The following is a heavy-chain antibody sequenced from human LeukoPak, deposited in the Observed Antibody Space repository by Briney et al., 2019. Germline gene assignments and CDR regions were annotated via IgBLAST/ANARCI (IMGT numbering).Heavy chain of an antibody. D-gene: IGHD6-13*01. CDR1: GFTVSSNS. CDR2: VYSGGTT. CDR3: ARFSRGFDL. V-gene: IGHV3-53*01. Sequence: PGGSLRPSCAAAGFTVSSNSMSWVRQAPGKGLECVSIVYSGGTTYYADSVKGRFTISRDNAKNSLYLQMNSLRAEDTAVYYCARFSRGFDLWGRGTLVTVSS. J-gene: IGHJ2*01.